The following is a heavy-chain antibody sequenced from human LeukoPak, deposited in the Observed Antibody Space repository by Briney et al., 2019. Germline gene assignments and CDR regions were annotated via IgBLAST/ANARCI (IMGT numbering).Heavy chain of an antibody. D-gene: IGHD6-19*01. CDR2: ISGRGYST. CDR1: GFTFSSYA. Sequence: GGSLRLSCAASGFTFSSYAMSWVRQAPGKGLEWVSAISGRGYSTYYADSVKGRFTISRDNSKNTLYLQMNSLRVEDTAVYYCAKAGSSGWYEDFDYWGQGTLVTVSS. J-gene: IGHJ4*02. V-gene: IGHV3-23*01. CDR3: AKAGSSGWYEDFDY.